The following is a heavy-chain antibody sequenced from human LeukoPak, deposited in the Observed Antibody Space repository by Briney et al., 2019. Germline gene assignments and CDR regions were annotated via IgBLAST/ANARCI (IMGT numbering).Heavy chain of an antibody. CDR1: GFTFSSYW. CDR2: IKQDGSEK. D-gene: IGHD2-2*02. J-gene: IGHJ4*02. V-gene: IGHV3-7*01. CDR3: ARDGCSSTSCYTHYFDY. Sequence: GGSLRLSCATSGFTFSSYWMNWVRQAPGKGLEWVANIKQDGSEKYYVDSVKGRFTISRDNAKNSLYLQMNSLRAEDAAVYYCARDGCSSTSCYTHYFDYWGQGTLVTVSS.